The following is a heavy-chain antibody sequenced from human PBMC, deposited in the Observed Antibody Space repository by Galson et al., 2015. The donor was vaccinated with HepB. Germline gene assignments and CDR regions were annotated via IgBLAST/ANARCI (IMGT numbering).Heavy chain of an antibody. D-gene: IGHD1-26*01. CDR2: IYWDDDK. V-gene: IGHV2-5*02. J-gene: IGHJ4*02. CDR3: AHSSHSPYYRYFDY. CDR1: GFSLSTSGVG. Sequence: PALVKPTQTLTLTCTFSGFSLSTSGVGVGWIRQPPGKALEWLALIYWDDDKRYSPSLKSRLTITKDTSKNQVVLTMTNMDPVDTATYYCAHSSHSPYYRYFDYWGQGTLVTVSS.